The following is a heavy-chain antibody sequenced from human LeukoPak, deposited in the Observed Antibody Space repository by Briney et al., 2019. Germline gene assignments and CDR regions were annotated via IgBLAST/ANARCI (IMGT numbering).Heavy chain of an antibody. Sequence: GALRLSCAASGFTFSSYSMNWVRQAPGKGLEWISVIYIDGTTYYADSVKGRFTISRDQANNTLYLQMNTLRDEDTAVYYCARGPRYSFYWGQGTLVSVSS. CDR1: GFTFSSYS. J-gene: IGHJ4*02. CDR3: ARGPRYSFY. D-gene: IGHD6-13*01. V-gene: IGHV3-53*01. CDR2: IYIDGTT.